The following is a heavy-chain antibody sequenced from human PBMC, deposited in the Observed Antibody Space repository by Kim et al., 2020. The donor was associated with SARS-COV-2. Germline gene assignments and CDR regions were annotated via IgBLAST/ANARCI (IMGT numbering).Heavy chain of an antibody. V-gene: IGHV3-30*04. CDR2: ISYDGSNK. CDR3: ARDQGCGGDCYSLTGDVVGYFDY. Sequence: GGSLRLSCAASGFTFSSYAMHWVRQAPGKGLEWVAVISYDGSNKYYADSVKGRFTISRDNSKNTLYLQMNSLRAEDTAVYYCARDQGCGGDCYSLTGDVVGYFDYWGQGTLVTVSS. CDR1: GFTFSSYA. J-gene: IGHJ4*02. D-gene: IGHD2-21*02.